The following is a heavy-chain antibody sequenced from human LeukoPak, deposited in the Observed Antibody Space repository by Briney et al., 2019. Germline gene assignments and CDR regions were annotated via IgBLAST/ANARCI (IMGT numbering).Heavy chain of an antibody. V-gene: IGHV3-23*01. CDR3: AKVPGYGGNSGAFDI. D-gene: IGHD4-23*01. Sequence: GGSLRLSCAASGFTFSSYAMSWVRQAPGKGLEWVSAISGSGVSTYYADSVKGRFTISRDNSKNTLYLQMESLRAEDTAVYYCAKVPGYGGNSGAFDIWGQGTMVTGSS. J-gene: IGHJ3*02. CDR2: ISGSGVST. CDR1: GFTFSSYA.